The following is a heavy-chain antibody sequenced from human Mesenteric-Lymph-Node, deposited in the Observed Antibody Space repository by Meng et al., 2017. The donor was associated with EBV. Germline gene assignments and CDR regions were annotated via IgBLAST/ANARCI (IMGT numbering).Heavy chain of an antibody. CDR1: GGSISSGGYS. D-gene: IGHD4-17*01. J-gene: IGHJ4*02. CDR3: ARGVMTTVTTLFYFDS. V-gene: IGHV4-30-2*01. Sequence: QLQLQESGSGLVKPSQTLSLTCTVSGGSISSGGYSWNWIRQPPGKGLEWIGYIYDGGSAYYNPSLRSRVTISGDRSRNRFSLKVDSVTAADTALYYCARGVMTTVTTLFYFDSLGQGSLGTVDS. CDR2: IYDGGSA.